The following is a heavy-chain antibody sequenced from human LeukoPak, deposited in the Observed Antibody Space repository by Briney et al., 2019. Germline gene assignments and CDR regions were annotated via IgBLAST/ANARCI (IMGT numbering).Heavy chain of an antibody. J-gene: IGHJ4*02. CDR1: GYRFTSYW. D-gene: IGHD3-22*01. CDR2: IYPGDSDT. V-gene: IGHV5-51*01. Sequence: GESLKISCKGSGYRFTSYWIGWVRQMPGKGLEWMGIIYPGDSDTRYGPSFQGQVTISADKSIRTAYLQWSSLKASDTAMYYCARQYYDSSGFYPYFDYWGQGTQVTVSS. CDR3: ARQYYDSSGFYPYFDY.